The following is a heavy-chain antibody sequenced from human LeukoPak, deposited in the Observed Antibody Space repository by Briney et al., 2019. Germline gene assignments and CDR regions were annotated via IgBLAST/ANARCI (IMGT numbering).Heavy chain of an antibody. CDR1: GYAFTSYG. Sequence: GASVKVSCKASGYAFTSYGISWVRQAPGQGLEWMGWISAYNGNTNYAQKLQGRVPMTTGTSTSTADMELRRLRSDDTAVYYFARGSMVATKYPHYYYGMDVWGQGTTVTVSS. D-gene: IGHD5-12*01. J-gene: IGHJ6*02. V-gene: IGHV1-18*01. CDR2: ISAYNGNT. CDR3: ARGSMVATKYPHYYYGMDV.